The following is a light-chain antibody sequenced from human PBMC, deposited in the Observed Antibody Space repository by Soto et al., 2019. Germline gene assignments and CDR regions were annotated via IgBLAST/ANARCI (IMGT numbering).Light chain of an antibody. CDR2: SAS. CDR1: QDINKW. CDR3: QQANTFALT. J-gene: IGKJ4*01. V-gene: IGKV1-12*01. Sequence: IQVTQAPSSVAAAVGDRGTITFRGRQDINKWLAWYQQKPGTAPKLLIYSASSLYTGVPSRFSGSGSGTDFTLTISSLQPEDFATYYCQQANTFALTFGGGTKVDIK.